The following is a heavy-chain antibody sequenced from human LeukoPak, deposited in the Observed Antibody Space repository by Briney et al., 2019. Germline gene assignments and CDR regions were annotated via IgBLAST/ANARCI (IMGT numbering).Heavy chain of an antibody. Sequence: SETLSLTCTVSGGSISGYYWSWIRQPPGKGLEWIAYIHYTGSANFNPSLKSRLTISVDTSKNQCSLKLSSVTAADTAVYYCARQSISGSSLSYFDYWGQGTLVNVSS. CDR3: ARQSISGSSLSYFDY. J-gene: IGHJ4*02. V-gene: IGHV4-59*01. CDR1: GGSISGYY. D-gene: IGHD3-22*01. CDR2: IHYTGSA.